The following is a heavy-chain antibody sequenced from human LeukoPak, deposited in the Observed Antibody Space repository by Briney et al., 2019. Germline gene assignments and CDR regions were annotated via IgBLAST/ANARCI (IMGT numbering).Heavy chain of an antibody. V-gene: IGHV5-51*01. J-gene: IGHJ4*02. CDR3: ARPESIAAAGTPFDY. CDR1: GYTFISYW. Sequence: GESLKISCKGSGYTFISYWIGWVRQMPGKGLEWMGIIYPGDSDTRYSPSFQGQVTISADKSISSAYLQWSSLKASDTAMYYCARPESIAAAGTPFDYWGQGTLVTVSS. CDR2: IYPGDSDT. D-gene: IGHD6-13*01.